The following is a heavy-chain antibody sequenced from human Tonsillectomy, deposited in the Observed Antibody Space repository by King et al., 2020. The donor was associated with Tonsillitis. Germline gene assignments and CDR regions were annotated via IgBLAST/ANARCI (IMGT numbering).Heavy chain of an antibody. CDR2: LSGSVAST. CDR1: GFTFDIYA. Sequence: VQLVETGGCLVQRGGSLRLSCAASGFTFDIYAMSWVRQAPGKGLEWVSALSGSVASTYYADSVKGRFTISRENSKNTLYLQMHSLTAEDTAVYYCAKPTAGCVSYYGDYYYYYGMDVWGQGTTVTVSS. V-gene: IGHV3-23*04. J-gene: IGHJ6*02. CDR3: AKPTAGCVSYYGDYYYYYGMDV. D-gene: IGHD1-26*01.